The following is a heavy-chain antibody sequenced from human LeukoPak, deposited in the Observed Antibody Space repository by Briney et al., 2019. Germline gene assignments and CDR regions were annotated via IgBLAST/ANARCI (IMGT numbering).Heavy chain of an antibody. J-gene: IGHJ6*03. CDR2: ISTDNSYT. D-gene: IGHD3-10*01. V-gene: IGHV1-18*04. CDR3: ARAGAGRYYYYRDV. CDR1: GYIFAICG. Sequence: ASVRVSCKASGYIFAICGISWVRQAPGQGLEWMGWISTDNSYTNYAHKVQGRGTMTTATSTNTAYMELRSLRSDDTAVDYCARAGAGRYYYYRDVWGKGTTVTVSS.